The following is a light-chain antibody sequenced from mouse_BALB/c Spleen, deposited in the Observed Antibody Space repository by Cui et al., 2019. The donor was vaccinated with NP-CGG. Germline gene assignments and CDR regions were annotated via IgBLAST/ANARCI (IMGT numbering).Light chain of an antibody. J-gene: IGLJ1*01. Sequence: AFVTQESPLTTSPGETVTLTCRSSTGAVTTSNYANWVQEKPDHLFTGLIGGTNNRAPGVPARFSGSLIGDKAALTITGAQTEDGAIYFCALWYSNHWVFGGGTKLTVL. V-gene: IGLV1*01. CDR2: GTN. CDR3: ALWYSNHWV. CDR1: TGAVTTSNY.